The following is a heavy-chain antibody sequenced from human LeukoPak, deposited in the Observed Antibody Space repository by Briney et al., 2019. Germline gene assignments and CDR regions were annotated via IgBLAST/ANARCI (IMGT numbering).Heavy chain of an antibody. D-gene: IGHD2-15*01. V-gene: IGHV1-2*02. CDR2: INPKSGGT. CDR3: ASGNSVVVGATPWYSDY. CDR1: GYTFTGYY. J-gene: IGHJ4*02. Sequence: ASVKVSCKGSGYTFTGYYIHWMRQAPGQGLEWMGWINPKSGGTNYAQKFQGRVTMTRDTSISTAYMELSRLRSDDTAVYYCASGNSVVVGATPWYSDYWGQGTLVTVSS.